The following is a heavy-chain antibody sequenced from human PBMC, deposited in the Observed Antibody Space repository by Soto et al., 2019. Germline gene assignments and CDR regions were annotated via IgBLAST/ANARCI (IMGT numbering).Heavy chain of an antibody. D-gene: IGHD2-21*01. CDR3: ARTPVLWGGKFNFDY. CDR2: SYYSGST. CDR1: GGSISSYY. V-gene: IGHV4-59*01. Sequence: QVQLQESGPGLVKPSETLSLTCTVSGGSISSYYWSWIRQPPGKGLEWIGYSYYSGSTNYNPSLKSRVTISVDTSKNQFSLKLSSVTAADTAVYYCARTPVLWGGKFNFDYWGQGTLVTVSS. J-gene: IGHJ4*02.